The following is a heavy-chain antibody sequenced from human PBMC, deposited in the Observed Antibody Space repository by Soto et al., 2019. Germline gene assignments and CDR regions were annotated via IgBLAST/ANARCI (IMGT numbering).Heavy chain of an antibody. CDR1: GFTFSSYG. J-gene: IGHJ4*02. CDR3: AKDSGYDFSFDY. CDR2: ISHDGSNK. D-gene: IGHD5-12*01. V-gene: IGHV3-30*18. Sequence: GGSLRLSCAASGFTFSSYGMHWVRQAPGKGLEWVAVISHDGSNKYYADSVKGRFTISRDNSKNTLYLQMNSLRAEDTAVYYCAKDSGYDFSFDYWGQGTLVTVSS.